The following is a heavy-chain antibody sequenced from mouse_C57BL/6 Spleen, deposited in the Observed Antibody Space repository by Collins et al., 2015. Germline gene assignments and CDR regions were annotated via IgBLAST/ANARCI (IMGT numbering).Heavy chain of an antibody. CDR1: GYSITSDYA. CDR2: ISYSGST. Sequence: DVQLQESGPGLVKPSQSLSLTCTVTGYSITSDYAWNWIRQFPGNKLEWMGYISYSGSTSYNPSLKSRISITRDTSKNQFFLQLNSVTTEDTATYYCARSYGNYGYYAMDYWGQGTSVTVSS. D-gene: IGHD2-10*02. J-gene: IGHJ4*01. V-gene: IGHV3-2*02. CDR3: ARSYGNYGYYAMDY.